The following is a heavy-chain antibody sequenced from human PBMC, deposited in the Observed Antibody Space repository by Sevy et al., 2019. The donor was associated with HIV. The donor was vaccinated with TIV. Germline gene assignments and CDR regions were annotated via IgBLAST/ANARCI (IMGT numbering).Heavy chain of an antibody. D-gene: IGHD2-15*01. J-gene: IGHJ6*02. V-gene: IGHV3-23*01. Sequence: GGSLRLSCAASGFNFINYGMSWVRQAPGKGREWVSVISGSGDTTNYADSVKGRFVISRDNSKNTMYLQLNSLRAEDTAVYYCAKDIRVALVVPSPGYGMDVWGHGTSVTVSS. CDR3: AKDIRVALVVPSPGYGMDV. CDR1: GFNFINYG. CDR2: ISGSGDTT.